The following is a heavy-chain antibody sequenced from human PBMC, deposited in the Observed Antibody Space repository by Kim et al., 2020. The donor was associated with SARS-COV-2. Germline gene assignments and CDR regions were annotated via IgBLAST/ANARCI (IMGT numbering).Heavy chain of an antibody. V-gene: IGHV3-23*01. CDR3: AKDHESSGWPTFDY. J-gene: IGHJ4*02. Sequence: YADSVKGRITVSRDNAKNTLYLQMESLRAEDTALYYCAKDHESSGWPTFDYWGQGVLVTVSS. D-gene: IGHD3-22*01.